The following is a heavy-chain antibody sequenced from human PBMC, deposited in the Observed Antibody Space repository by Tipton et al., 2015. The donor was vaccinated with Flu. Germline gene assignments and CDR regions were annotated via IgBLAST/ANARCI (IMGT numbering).Heavy chain of an antibody. CDR3: ARDLRGYSDYTGGDAFDM. CDR1: GGSISTSY. D-gene: IGHD5-12*01. Sequence: TLSLTCTVSGGSISTSYWSWIRQPAGKGLEWIGRISTSGSTNYNASLESRVTLSRDTSKNHISLRLTSATAADTALYYCARDLRGYSDYTGGDAFDMWGRGIMVFVSP. V-gene: IGHV4-4*07. J-gene: IGHJ3*02. CDR2: ISTSGST.